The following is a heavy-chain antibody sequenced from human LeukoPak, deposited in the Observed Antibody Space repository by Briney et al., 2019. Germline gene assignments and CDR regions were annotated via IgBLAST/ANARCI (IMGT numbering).Heavy chain of an antibody. D-gene: IGHD3-9*01. V-gene: IGHV3-11*03. CDR1: GFTFSDYY. J-gene: IGHJ4*02. CDR3: ARCRTSYDILTGYFKDY. CDR2: ISSSSYT. Sequence: KPGGSLRVSCAASGFTFSDYYMSWIRQAPGKGLEWVSYISSSSYTNYADSVKGRFTISRDNAKNSLYLQMNSLRAEDTAVYYCARCRTSYDILTGYFKDYWGQGTLVTVSS.